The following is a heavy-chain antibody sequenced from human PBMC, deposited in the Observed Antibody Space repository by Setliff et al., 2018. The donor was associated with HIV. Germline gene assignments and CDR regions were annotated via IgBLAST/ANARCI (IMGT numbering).Heavy chain of an antibody. CDR1: GFTFSDYF. CDR2: IGSRGTPV. J-gene: IGHJ1*01. CDR3: ARTDSYTAMIWP. D-gene: IGHD2-2*02. V-gene: IGHV3-11*01. Sequence: GGSLGLSCEASGFTFSDYFMTWIRQAPGKGLEWISYIGSRGTPVKTADSLKGRFFVSRDNAKNSLYLQMNNLSVEDTTMYFCARTDSYTAMIWPWGRGTLVTVSS.